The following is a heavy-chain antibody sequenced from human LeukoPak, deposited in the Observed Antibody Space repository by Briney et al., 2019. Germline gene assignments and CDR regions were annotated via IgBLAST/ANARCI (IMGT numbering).Heavy chain of an antibody. Sequence: PGGSLRLSCAASGFNFSRFSVYWVRQAPGKGLEWVTIISYEGNKKLHADSVKGRFTVSRDNSKNTVSLQMDSLRVDDTGIYYCARGFLQLTPYYFDYWGQGALVTVSS. J-gene: IGHJ4*02. CDR2: ISYEGNKK. D-gene: IGHD1-1*01. CDR3: ARGFLQLTPYYFDY. CDR1: GFNFSRFS. V-gene: IGHV3-30*14.